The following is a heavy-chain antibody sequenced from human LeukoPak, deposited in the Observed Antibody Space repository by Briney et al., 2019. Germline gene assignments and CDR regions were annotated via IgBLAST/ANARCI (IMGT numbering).Heavy chain of an antibody. D-gene: IGHD1-26*01. J-gene: IGHJ4*02. CDR1: GGSISSSSYY. CDR2: IYYSGST. Sequence: PSETLSLTCTVSGGSISSSSYYWGWIRQPPGKGLEWIGSIYYSGSTYYNPSLKSRVTISVDTSKNQFSLKLSSVTAADTAVYYCARHRRDRGRNFDYWGQGTLVTVSS. CDR3: ARHRRDRGRNFDY. V-gene: IGHV4-39*01.